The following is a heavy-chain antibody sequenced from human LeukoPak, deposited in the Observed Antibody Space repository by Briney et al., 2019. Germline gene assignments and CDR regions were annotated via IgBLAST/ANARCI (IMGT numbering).Heavy chain of an antibody. CDR3: ARDRAPAGAPPSFDY. CDR1: GYTFTSYY. CDR2: INPSGGST. Sequence: GASVKVSCKASGYTFTSYYMHWVRQAPGQGLEWMGIINPSGGSTSYAQKFQGRVTMTRDTSTSTVYMELSSLRSEDTAVYYCARDRAPAGAPPSFDYWGQGTLVTVSS. V-gene: IGHV1-46*01. J-gene: IGHJ4*02. D-gene: IGHD1-26*01.